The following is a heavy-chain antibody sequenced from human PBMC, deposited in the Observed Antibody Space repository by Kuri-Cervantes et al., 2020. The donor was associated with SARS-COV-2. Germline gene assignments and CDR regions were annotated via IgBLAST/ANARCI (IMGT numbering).Heavy chain of an antibody. V-gene: IGHV3-30*04. CDR1: HFTFSSYA. D-gene: IGHD2-8*01. Sequence: GGSLRLSCAASHFTFSSYAFHWVRQAPGQGLEWVAAISYDGNNKYFADSVRGRFTVSRDNSKNTLYLEMDGLRPEDTAVYYCARGHAVYFDYWGQGTLVTVSS. J-gene: IGHJ4*02. CDR2: ISYDGNNK. CDR3: ARGHAVYFDY.